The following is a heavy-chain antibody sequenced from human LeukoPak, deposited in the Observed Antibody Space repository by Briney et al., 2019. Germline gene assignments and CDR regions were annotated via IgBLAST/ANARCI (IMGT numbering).Heavy chain of an antibody. D-gene: IGHD4-17*01. CDR3: AKVPHGDYAVDY. CDR2: ISHDGSNK. J-gene: IGHJ4*02. V-gene: IGHV3-30*18. CDR1: GFTFSSYG. Sequence: GRSLRLSCAASGFTFSSYGMHWVRQAPGKGLEWVAVISHDGSNKYYADSVKGRFTISRDNSKNTLYLQMNSLRAEDTAVYYCAKVPHGDYAVDYWGQGTLVTVSS.